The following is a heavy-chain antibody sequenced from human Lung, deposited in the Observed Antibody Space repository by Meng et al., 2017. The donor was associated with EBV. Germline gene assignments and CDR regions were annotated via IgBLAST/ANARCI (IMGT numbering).Heavy chain of an antibody. CDR1: GDSVSSGSAA. CDR3: ARGATSVFDL. CDR2: TYYRSKWYN. V-gene: IGHV6-1*01. Sequence: QVQLQQACPGLVKPSQTLSLTWVISGDSVSSGSAAWTWIRQSPSRGLEWLGRTYYRSKWYNDYAVFVKSRITINPDTSKNQFSLQLNSVTPEDTAVYYCARGATSVFDLWGRGTLVTVSS. J-gene: IGHJ2*01.